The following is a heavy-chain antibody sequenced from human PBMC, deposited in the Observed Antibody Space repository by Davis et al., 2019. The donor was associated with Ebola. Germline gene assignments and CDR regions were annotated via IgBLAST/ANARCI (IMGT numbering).Heavy chain of an antibody. CDR3: AKLGDAYNYYFDY. CDR1: GFSFISYA. D-gene: IGHD5-24*01. V-gene: IGHV3-23*01. Sequence: PGGSLRLSCAASGFSFISYAMSWVRQAPGKGLEWVSTISGSGGYTYYADSVKGRFTISRDNSKNTLYLQINSLRAEDTAVYYCAKLGDAYNYYFDYWGQGTLVTVSS. J-gene: IGHJ4*02. CDR2: ISGSGGYT.